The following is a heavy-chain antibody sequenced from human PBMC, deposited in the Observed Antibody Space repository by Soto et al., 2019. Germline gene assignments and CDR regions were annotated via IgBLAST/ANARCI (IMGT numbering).Heavy chain of an antibody. CDR2: ISGSGGGT. D-gene: IGHD2-15*01. J-gene: IGHJ6*02. Sequence: GGSLRLSCGASGFTFTIYAMSWVRQAPGKGLEWVSGISGSGGGTFYADSVKGRFTISRDNSKNTLYLQMNSLRAEDTAVYYCANNWDCSGGTCYSYYSYDMDVWGQGTTVTVSS. V-gene: IGHV3-23*01. CDR1: GFTFTIYA. CDR3: ANNWDCSGGTCYSYYSYDMDV.